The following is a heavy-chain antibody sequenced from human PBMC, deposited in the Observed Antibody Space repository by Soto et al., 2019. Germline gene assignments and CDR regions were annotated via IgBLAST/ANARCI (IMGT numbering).Heavy chain of an antibody. CDR1: GFTFSGFW. D-gene: IGHD6-19*01. J-gene: IGHJ4*02. Sequence: EVQLVESGGGLVQPGGSLRLSCTASGFTFSGFWMHWVRQAPGKGLVWVSRINGDGSVTNYADSVKGRFTISRDNAKNTLYLQMNSLRVEDTAVYYCVRVKVTSGWGEFDYWGPGTLVTVSS. V-gene: IGHV3-74*01. CDR3: VRVKVTSGWGEFDY. CDR2: INGDGSVT.